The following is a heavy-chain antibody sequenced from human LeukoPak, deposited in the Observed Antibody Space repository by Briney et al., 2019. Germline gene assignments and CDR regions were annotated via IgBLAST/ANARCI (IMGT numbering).Heavy chain of an antibody. J-gene: IGHJ4*02. CDR3: ARDGYSGSYQKMGGSDY. Sequence: ASVKVSCKASGYTFTGYYMHWVRQAPGQGLEWMGWINPNSGGTNYAQKFQGRVTMTRDTSISTAYMELSRLRSDDTAVYYCARDGYSGSYQKMGGSDYWGQGTLVTVSS. CDR2: INPNSGGT. CDR1: GYTFTGYY. D-gene: IGHD1-26*01. V-gene: IGHV1-2*02.